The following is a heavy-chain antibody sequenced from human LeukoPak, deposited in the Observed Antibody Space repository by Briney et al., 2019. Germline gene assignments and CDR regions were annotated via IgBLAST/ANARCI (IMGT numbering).Heavy chain of an antibody. CDR2: IYTSGST. CDR1: GGSISSYY. CDR3: ARAIAAAGTSGFDP. J-gene: IGHJ5*02. V-gene: IGHV4-4*07. Sequence: PSETLSLTCTVSGGSISSYYWSWIRQPAGKGLEWIGRIYTSGSTNYNPSLKSRVTISVDTSKNQFSLKLSSVTAADTAVYYCARAIAAAGTSGFDPWGQGTLVTVSS. D-gene: IGHD6-13*01.